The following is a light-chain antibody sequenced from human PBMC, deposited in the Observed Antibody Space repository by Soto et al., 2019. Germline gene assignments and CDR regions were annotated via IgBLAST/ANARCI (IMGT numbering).Light chain of an antibody. Sequence: EIVMTQSPATLSLSPGERATLSCRASQSVSSNLAWYQQKPGQAPSLLIFGASTRATGIPARFSGSGSGTEFTLNISSLQSEDFAVYYCQQFRNWPWTFGQGTKVDIK. CDR3: QQFRNWPWT. J-gene: IGKJ1*01. CDR2: GAS. V-gene: IGKV3-15*01. CDR1: QSVSSN.